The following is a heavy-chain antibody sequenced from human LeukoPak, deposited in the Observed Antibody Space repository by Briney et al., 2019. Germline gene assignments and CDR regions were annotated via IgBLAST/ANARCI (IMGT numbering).Heavy chain of an antibody. D-gene: IGHD6-13*01. CDR2: IHPTGGST. V-gene: IGHV1-46*01. CDR1: GYTFTTYF. Sequence: ASVKVSCKASGYTFTTYFMHWVRQAPGQGLEWMGIIHPTGGSTTYAQKFQGRLTITRDTSTSTVDMELSSLRSEDTAVYFCARAPSSRNNFDYWGQGTLVTVSS. CDR3: ARAPSSRNNFDY. J-gene: IGHJ4*02.